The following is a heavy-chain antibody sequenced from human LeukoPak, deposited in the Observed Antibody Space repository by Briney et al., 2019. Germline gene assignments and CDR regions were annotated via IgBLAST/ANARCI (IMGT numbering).Heavy chain of an antibody. CDR3: ARDLIYYGSSGYSNDGWYFDY. V-gene: IGHV3-21*01. J-gene: IGHJ4*02. CDR2: ISSSSSYI. CDR1: GFTFSSYS. Sequence: GGSLRLSCAASGFTFSSYSMNWVRQAPGKGLEWVSSISSSSSYIYYADSVKGRFTISRDNAKNSLYLQMNSLRAEDTAVYYCARDLIYYGSSGYSNDGWYFDYWGQGTLVTVSS. D-gene: IGHD3-22*01.